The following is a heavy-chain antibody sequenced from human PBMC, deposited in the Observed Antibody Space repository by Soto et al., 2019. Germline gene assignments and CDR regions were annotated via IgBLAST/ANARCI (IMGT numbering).Heavy chain of an antibody. CDR2: ICYSGST. Sequence: PSETLSLTCTVSGDSLSRADYCWSWIRQAPGKGLEWIGYICYSGSTYHNPSLKSRTSMSVDTSKKQFSLTLTSVTAADTAVYYCARNNYGHYYYYGMDVWGQGTTVT. V-gene: IGHV4-30-4*08. D-gene: IGHD4-17*01. CDR3: ARNNYGHYYYYGMDV. J-gene: IGHJ6*02. CDR1: GDSLSRADYC.